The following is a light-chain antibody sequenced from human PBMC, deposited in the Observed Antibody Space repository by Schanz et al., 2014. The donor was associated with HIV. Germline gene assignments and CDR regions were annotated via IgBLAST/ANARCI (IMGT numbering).Light chain of an antibody. J-gene: IGLJ3*02. V-gene: IGLV2-14*03. CDR2: DVS. Sequence: QFALTQPASVSGSPGQSITISCTGTSADVGAYNFVSWYQQHPGKAPKVIIYDVSVRPSGVSNRFSGYKSGDTASLTISGLQAEDEADFYCSSYTTSRTWVFGGGTKLTVL. CDR1: SADVGAYNF. CDR3: SSYTTSRTWV.